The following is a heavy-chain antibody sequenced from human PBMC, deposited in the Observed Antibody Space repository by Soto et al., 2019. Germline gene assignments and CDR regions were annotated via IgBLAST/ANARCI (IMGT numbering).Heavy chain of an antibody. D-gene: IGHD6-6*01. CDR2: INHSGST. Sequence: PSETLSLTCTVSGGSISSGGYYWSWIRQPPGKGLEWIGEINHSGSTNYNPSLKSRVTISVDTSKNQFSLKLSSVTAADTAVYYCARGPRPSPYSIAARRFDYWGQGTLVTVSS. J-gene: IGHJ4*02. CDR3: ARGPRPSPYSIAARRFDY. CDR1: GGSISSGGYY. V-gene: IGHV4-39*07.